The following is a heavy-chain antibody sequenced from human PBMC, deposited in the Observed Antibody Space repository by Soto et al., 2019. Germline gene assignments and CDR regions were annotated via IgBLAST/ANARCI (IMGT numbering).Heavy chain of an antibody. Sequence: TLSLTCTVSGGSISSGDYYWSWIRQHPGKGLEWIGYIYYSGSTYYNPSLKSRVTISVDTSKKQFSLKLSSVTAADTAVYYCARQADSSSPYFDYWGQGTLVTVSS. CDR3: ARQADSSSPYFDY. D-gene: IGHD6-6*01. J-gene: IGHJ4*02. CDR1: GGSISSGDYY. CDR2: IYYSGST. V-gene: IGHV4-31*03.